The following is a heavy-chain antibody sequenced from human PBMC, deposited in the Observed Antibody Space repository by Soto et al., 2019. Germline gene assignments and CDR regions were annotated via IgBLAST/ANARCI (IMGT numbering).Heavy chain of an antibody. Sequence: QLQLQESGPGLVKPSETLSLTCTVSGGSISSSIYYWGWIRQPTGKGRRWIGSIYYSGSTYYKPSLKSRVTLSVDTSKNQFSLKLSSVPAADTAVYYCARQLRVGDYGTFDYWGQGTLVTVSS. J-gene: IGHJ4*02. D-gene: IGHD4-17*01. CDR3: ARQLRVGDYGTFDY. CDR2: IYYSGST. V-gene: IGHV4-39*01. CDR1: GGSISSSIYY.